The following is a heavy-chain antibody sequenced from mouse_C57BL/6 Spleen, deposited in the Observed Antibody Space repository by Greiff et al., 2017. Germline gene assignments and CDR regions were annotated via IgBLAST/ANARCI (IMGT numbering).Heavy chain of an antibody. J-gene: IGHJ2*01. D-gene: IGHD1-1*01. Sequence: VQLQQSGAELMKPGASVKLSCKATGYTFTGYWIEWVKQRPGHGLEWIGEILPGSGSTNYNEKFKGKATFTADTSSNTAYMQLSSLTTEDSAIYYCARDRYYYGSSPYYFDYWGQGTTLTVSS. V-gene: IGHV1-9*01. CDR3: ARDRYYYGSSPYYFDY. CDR2: ILPGSGST. CDR1: GYTFTGYW.